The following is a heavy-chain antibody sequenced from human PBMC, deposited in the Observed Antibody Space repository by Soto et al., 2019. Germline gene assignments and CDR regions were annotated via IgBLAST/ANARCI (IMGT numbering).Heavy chain of an antibody. CDR3: ARDGLLTGYQYYFDY. V-gene: IGHV3-23*01. CDR2: FRGDGTGA. J-gene: IGHJ4*02. Sequence: GGSLRLSCAASGFTFSSYAMSWVRQAPGKGLEWVSAFRGDGTGAHYADSVKGRFTISRDNAKNSLYLQLNSLRAEDTAVYYCARDGLLTGYQYYFDYWGQGTPVTVSS. D-gene: IGHD3-9*01. CDR1: GFTFSSYA.